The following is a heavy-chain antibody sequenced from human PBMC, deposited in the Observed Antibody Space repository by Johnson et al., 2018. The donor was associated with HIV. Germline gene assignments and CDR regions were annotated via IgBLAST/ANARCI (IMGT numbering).Heavy chain of an antibody. J-gene: IGHJ3*01. CDR2: ISSSRSTI. V-gene: IGHV3-48*04. Sequence: VQLVESGGGVVRPGGSLRLSCAASGFTFDDYGMSWVRQAPGKGLEWVSYISSSRSTIYYADSVKGRFTISRDNAKNSLFLQMNSLRAEDTAVYYCARAPEVWELRHPGTFDVWGQGTLVTVSS. D-gene: IGHD3-3*01. CDR3: ARAPEVWELRHPGTFDV. CDR1: GFTFDDYG.